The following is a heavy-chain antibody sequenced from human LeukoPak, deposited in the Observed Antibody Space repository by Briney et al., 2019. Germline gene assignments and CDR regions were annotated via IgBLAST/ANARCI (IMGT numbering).Heavy chain of an antibody. CDR2: FYYSGST. J-gene: IGHJ4*02. CDR1: GGSISSGAYS. Sequence: SQTLSLTCAVSGGSISSGAYSWSWIRQPPRKGLEWIGYFYYSGSTNYNPSLKSRVTMSVDTSKNQFSLRLSSVTAADTAVYYCARDRWGYGGNSHFDYWGQGTLVTVSS. D-gene: IGHD4-23*01. CDR3: ARDRWGYGGNSHFDY. V-gene: IGHV4-30-4*07.